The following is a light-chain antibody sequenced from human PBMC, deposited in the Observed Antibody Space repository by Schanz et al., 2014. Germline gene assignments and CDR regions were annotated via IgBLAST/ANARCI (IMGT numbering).Light chain of an antibody. Sequence: DIVMTQSPDSLAVFLGERATINCKSSQSVLYSSNNKNYLAWYQQKPGQPPRLLIYWASTRESGVSDRFSGSGSGTDFTLTISSLQAEDVAVFYCQQYYSLPLTFGGGTKVEIK. CDR3: QQYYSLPLT. V-gene: IGKV4-1*01. J-gene: IGKJ4*01. CDR2: WAS. CDR1: QSVLYSSNNKNY.